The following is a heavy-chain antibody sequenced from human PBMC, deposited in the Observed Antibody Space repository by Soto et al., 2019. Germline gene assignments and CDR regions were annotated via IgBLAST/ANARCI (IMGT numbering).Heavy chain of an antibody. V-gene: IGHV1-2*02. J-gene: IGHJ4*02. Sequence: ASVKVSCKASGYTFTTYYLHWVRQAPGQDLEWMGWINPNSGMTNSAQKFQGRVTMTRDTSITTAYMELSRLNSDDTAVYYSARTEMTSLPNFDDWGQGPQVTVSS. CDR1: GYTFTTYY. CDR3: ARTEMTSLPNFDD. D-gene: IGHD4-17*01. CDR2: INPNSGMT.